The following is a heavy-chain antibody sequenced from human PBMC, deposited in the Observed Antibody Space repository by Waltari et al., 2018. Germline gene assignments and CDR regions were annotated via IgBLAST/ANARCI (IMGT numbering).Heavy chain of an antibody. CDR3: VKDQVATRLYYYYAMDV. CDR2: ISGIDDDI. J-gene: IGHJ6*02. Sequence: EVQVLESGGGLVQPGGSLRLSCTGSGFTFSNYAMIWVRQGPVKGRGGVSGISGIDDDIYYADSVRGRFTISRDNSNNTVYLQMNSLRVEDTAKYYCVKDQVATRLYYYYAMDVWGQGTTVTVSS. CDR1: GFTFSNYA. D-gene: IGHD5-12*01. V-gene: IGHV3-23*01.